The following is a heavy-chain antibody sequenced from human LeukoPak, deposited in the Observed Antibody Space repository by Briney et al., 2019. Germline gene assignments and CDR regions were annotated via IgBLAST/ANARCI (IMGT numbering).Heavy chain of an antibody. Sequence: ASVKVSCKVSGYTLTELSMHWVRQAPGKGLEWMGGFDPEDGETIYAQKFQGRVTMTEDTSTATTYMELSSLRSEDTAVYYCATLPRPYTYYDFWSGYSLYFQHWGQGTLVTVSS. CDR3: ATLPRPYTYYDFWSGYSLYFQH. D-gene: IGHD3-3*01. CDR2: FDPEDGET. CDR1: GYTLTELS. V-gene: IGHV1-24*01. J-gene: IGHJ1*01.